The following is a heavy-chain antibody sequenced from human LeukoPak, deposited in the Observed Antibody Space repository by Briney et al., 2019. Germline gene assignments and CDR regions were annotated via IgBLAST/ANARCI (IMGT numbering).Heavy chain of an antibody. D-gene: IGHD3-10*01. J-gene: IGHJ4*02. CDR3: ARDGESHYYGSGIGPNMDY. CDR2: IRYDGSNK. CDR1: GFTFSSYG. V-gene: IGHV3-30*02. Sequence: PGGSLRLSCAASGFTFSSYGMHWVRQAPGKGLEWVAFIRYDGSNKYYADSVKGRFTISRDNSKNTLYLQMNSLRAEDTAVYYCARDGESHYYGSGIGPNMDYWGQGTLVTVSS.